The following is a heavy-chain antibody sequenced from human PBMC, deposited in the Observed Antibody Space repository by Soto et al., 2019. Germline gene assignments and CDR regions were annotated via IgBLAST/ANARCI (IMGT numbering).Heavy chain of an antibody. J-gene: IGHJ4*02. CDR2: INSRTGVT. CDR3: ARDFKRYSSSPGPLEY. V-gene: IGHV1-2*04. D-gene: IGHD6-6*01. Sequence: GASVKVSCKASGYTFTGYYMHWVRQVPGQGLEWMGWINSRTGVTNYAQKFQGWVTMTRDTSISTAYMEVGRLSSVTAADTAMYFCARDFKRYSSSPGPLEYWGQGTLVTVSS. CDR1: GYTFTGYY.